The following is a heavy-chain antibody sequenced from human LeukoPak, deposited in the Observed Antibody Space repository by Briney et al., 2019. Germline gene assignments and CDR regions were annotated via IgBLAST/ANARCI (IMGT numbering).Heavy chain of an antibody. V-gene: IGHV4-39*01. CDR1: GGSISYRSYC. CDR3: ARNLVFITMQNYFDY. Sequence: SETLSLTCTVSGGSISYRSYCWGWIRQPPGKGREWIGSLCESGTTYYNPSLTSRVTMSVDTSKNQFSLQVSSVTAADTAVYYCARNLVFITMQNYFDYWGQGTLVTVSS. CDR2: LCESGTT. J-gene: IGHJ4*02. D-gene: IGHD3-10*01.